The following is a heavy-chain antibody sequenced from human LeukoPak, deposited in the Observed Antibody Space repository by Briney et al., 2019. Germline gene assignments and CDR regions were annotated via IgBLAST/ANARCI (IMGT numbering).Heavy chain of an antibody. Sequence: SETLSLTCTVSGGSISSYYWSWIRQPPGKGLEWIGDIYYSGSTSYNPSLKSRVTISVDTSKNQFSLKLSSVTAADTAVYYCARDSRNYYDSSGYSNWFDPWGQGTLVTVSS. D-gene: IGHD3-22*01. CDR3: ARDSRNYYDSSGYSNWFDP. V-gene: IGHV4-59*01. CDR1: GGSISSYY. J-gene: IGHJ5*02. CDR2: IYYSGST.